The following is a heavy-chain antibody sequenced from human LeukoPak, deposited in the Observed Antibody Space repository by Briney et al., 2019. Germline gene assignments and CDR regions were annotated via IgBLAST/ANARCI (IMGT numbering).Heavy chain of an antibody. CDR1: GFTFSSYA. V-gene: IGHV3-30*14. Sequence: GRSLRLSCAASGFTFSSYAMHWVRQAPGKGLEWVAVISYDGSNKYYADSVKGRFTISRDNSKNTLYLQMNSLTAEDTAVYYCATVLPPYSSRWNYGMEVWGQGTTVTVSS. J-gene: IGHJ6*02. CDR2: ISYDGSNK. D-gene: IGHD6-13*01. CDR3: ATVLPPYSSRWNYGMEV.